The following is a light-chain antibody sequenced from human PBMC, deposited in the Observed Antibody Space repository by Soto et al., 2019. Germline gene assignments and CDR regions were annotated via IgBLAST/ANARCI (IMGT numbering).Light chain of an antibody. CDR1: SSDVGGYNS. Sequence: QSALTQPASVSGSPGQSITIYCTGTSSDVGGYNSVSWYQQHPGKAPKLMIYDVSNRPSGVSDRFSGSKSADTASLTISGLQAEDEADYYCSSYTSSSTRVFGTGTKLTVL. J-gene: IGLJ1*01. CDR2: DVS. CDR3: SSYTSSSTRV. V-gene: IGLV2-14*03.